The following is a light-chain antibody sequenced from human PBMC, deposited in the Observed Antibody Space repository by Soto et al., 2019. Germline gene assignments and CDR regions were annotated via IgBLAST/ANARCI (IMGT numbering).Light chain of an antibody. CDR3: QQYDSYSWT. J-gene: IGKJ1*01. V-gene: IGKV1-5*01. Sequence: DTPMTQSPSTLSGSIGDRVTITCRASRSISNWVAWYQQQPGKAPKLLISDASNLERGVPSRFSGNGSGTEFTLTISGLQPDDFATYYCQQYDSYSWTFGQGTK. CDR2: DAS. CDR1: RSISNW.